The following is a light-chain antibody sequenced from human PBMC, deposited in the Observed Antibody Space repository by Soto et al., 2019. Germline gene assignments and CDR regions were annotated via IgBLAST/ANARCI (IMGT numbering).Light chain of an antibody. CDR3: QQYDNWPRA. J-gene: IGKJ1*01. CDR1: QSVSSN. CDR2: GAS. Sequence: EIVMTQSPATLSVSPGERVTLSCRASQSVSSNLAWYQQKPGQAPRLLISGASTRATGIPARFSGSGSGTDFTLTISSLQSEDFAVYYCQQYDNWPRAFGQGTKVEIK. V-gene: IGKV3-15*01.